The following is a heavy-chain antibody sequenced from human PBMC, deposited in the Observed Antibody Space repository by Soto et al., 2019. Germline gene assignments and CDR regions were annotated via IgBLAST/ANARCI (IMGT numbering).Heavy chain of an antibody. V-gene: IGHV1-18*01. Sequence: ASVKVSCKASGYTFTSYGISWVRQAPGQGLEWMGWISAYHGNNTYAQKLQGRVTMTTDTSTCTAYMELRSLRSDDTAVDVCARELHCYDFWSGYGPTSPMDVWGQGTTVTVSS. J-gene: IGHJ6*02. D-gene: IGHD3-3*01. CDR2: ISAYHGNN. CDR3: ARELHCYDFWSGYGPTSPMDV. CDR1: GYTFTSYG.